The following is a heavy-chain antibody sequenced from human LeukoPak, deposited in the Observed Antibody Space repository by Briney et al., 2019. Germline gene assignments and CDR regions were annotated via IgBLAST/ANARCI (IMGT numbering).Heavy chain of an antibody. CDR1: GFTFSSYA. V-gene: IGHV3-23*01. CDR3: AKNPNTAMVKDYFDY. Sequence: GGSLRLSCAASGFTFSSYAMSWVRQAPGKGLEWVSAITGSGGSTYYADSVKGRFTISRDNSKNTLYLQMNSLRAEDTAVYYCAKNPNTAMVKDYFDYWGQGTLVTVSS. CDR2: ITGSGGST. J-gene: IGHJ4*02. D-gene: IGHD5-18*01.